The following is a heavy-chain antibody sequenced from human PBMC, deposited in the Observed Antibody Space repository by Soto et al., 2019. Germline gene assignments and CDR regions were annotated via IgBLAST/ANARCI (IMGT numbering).Heavy chain of an antibody. CDR3: ARVVAASRASCFNX. J-gene: IGHJ5*02. D-gene: IGHD6-6*01. CDR2: INPNSGGP. Sequence: ASVKVSCKASGYTFTGSYMHWVRQAPGQGLEWMGFINPNSGGPNYAKKFQGRVTINRDTSIRTASMELSRLRSDDTAVYYCARVVAASRASCFNXWGQVLLGTVSX. V-gene: IGHV1-2*02. CDR1: GYTFTGSY.